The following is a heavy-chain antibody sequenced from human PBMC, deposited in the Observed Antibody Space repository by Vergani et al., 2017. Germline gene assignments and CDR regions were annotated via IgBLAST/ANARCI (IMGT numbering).Heavy chain of an antibody. V-gene: IGHV4-59*02. Sequence: QVKLQESGPGLVKPSETLSLTCTVFGAPVHSYYWSWIRQPPGKGLEWMGYDSFRVDTLYDPSVNGRMTMSLNTSSNQFSLYLTSVTAADTAVYYCARSRRYYGAGSSDYWGQGTLVTVSS. J-gene: IGHJ4*02. D-gene: IGHD3-10*01. CDR1: GAPVHSYY. CDR3: ARSRRYYGAGSSDY. CDR2: DSFRVDT.